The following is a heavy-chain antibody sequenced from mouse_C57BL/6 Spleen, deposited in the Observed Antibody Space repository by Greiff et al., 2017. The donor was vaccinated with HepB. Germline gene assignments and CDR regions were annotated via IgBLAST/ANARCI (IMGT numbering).Heavy chain of an antibody. D-gene: IGHD1-1*01. CDR2: IDPSDSYT. CDR3: ARSGSGSSLWDYFDY. Sequence: QVHVKQPGAELVRPGTSVKLSCKASGYTFTSYWMHWVKQRPGQGLEWIGVIDPSDSYTNYNQKFKGKATLTVDTSSSTAYMQLSSLTSEDSAVYYCARSGSGSSLWDYFDYWGQGTTLTVSS. V-gene: IGHV1-59*01. CDR1: GYTFTSYW. J-gene: IGHJ2*01.